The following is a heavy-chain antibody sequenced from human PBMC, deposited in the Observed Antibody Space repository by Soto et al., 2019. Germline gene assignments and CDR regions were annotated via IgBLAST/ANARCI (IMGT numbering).Heavy chain of an antibody. V-gene: IGHV1-18*04. Sequence: ASVNVSCKASGYTFTSYGISWVRQAPGQGLEWMGWISAYNGDTNYAQKLQGRVTMTTXRXXXXAXMXLXXXXSDXTAVYYCARDRGDSSGPGGFNWGQGTLVTVSS. CDR2: ISAYNGDT. CDR3: ARDRGDSSGPGGFN. J-gene: IGHJ4*02. CDR1: GYTFTSYG. D-gene: IGHD3-22*01.